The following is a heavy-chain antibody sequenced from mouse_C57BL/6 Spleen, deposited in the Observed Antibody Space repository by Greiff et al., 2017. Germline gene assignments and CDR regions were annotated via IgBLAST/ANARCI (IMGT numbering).Heavy chain of an antibody. CDR2: ISYDGSN. CDR1: GYSITSGYY. D-gene: IGHD1-1*01. CDR3: ARIEYYGSSYVYAMDY. V-gene: IGHV3-6*01. Sequence: EVKLLESGPGLVKPSQSLSLTCSVTGYSITSGYYWNWIRQFPGNKLEWMGYISYDGSNNYNPSLKNRISITRDTSKNQFFLKLNSVTTEDTATYYCARIEYYGSSYVYAMDYWGQGTSVTVSS. J-gene: IGHJ4*01.